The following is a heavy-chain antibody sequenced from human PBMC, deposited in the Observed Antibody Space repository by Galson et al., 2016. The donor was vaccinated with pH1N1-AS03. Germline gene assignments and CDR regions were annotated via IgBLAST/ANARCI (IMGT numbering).Heavy chain of an antibody. CDR2: INTDGDST. CDR3: GGSGNVFDY. CDR1: GFTFSTYW. D-gene: IGHD3-10*01. J-gene: IGHJ4*02. V-gene: IGHV3-74*01. Sequence: SLRLSCAASGFTFSTYWMHWVRQAPGKGLVWVSRINTDGDSTNYADSVKGRFTISRDNAKKTLYLRMNSMRVEDTAVYYCGGSGNVFDYWGQGTLVTVAS.